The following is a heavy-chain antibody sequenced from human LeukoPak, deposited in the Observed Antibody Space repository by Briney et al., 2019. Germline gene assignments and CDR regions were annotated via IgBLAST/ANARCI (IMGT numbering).Heavy chain of an antibody. Sequence: GGSLRLSCAASGLTFSNYGMHWVRQAPGKGLEWVAFIRFDGSNKYYGDSVKGRFTISRDNSKNTLFLQMNSLRVDDTAVYHCAKDAREKAARLIQGGGADSWRQRTQVTVSS. CDR3: AKDAREKAARLIQGGGADS. D-gene: IGHD6-6*01. V-gene: IGHV3-30*02. CDR2: IRFDGSNK. CDR1: GLTFSNYG. J-gene: IGHJ4*02.